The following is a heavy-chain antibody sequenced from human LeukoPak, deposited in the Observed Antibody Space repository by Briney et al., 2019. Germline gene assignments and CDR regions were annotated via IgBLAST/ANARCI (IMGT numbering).Heavy chain of an antibody. D-gene: IGHD5-24*01. CDR3: AQMPDGYNGVVDY. J-gene: IGHJ4*02. Sequence: SVKVSCKASGGTFSSYAISWVRQAPGQGLEWMGRIIPIFGTANYAQKFQGRVTITTDESTSTAYKELSSLRSEDTAVYYCAQMPDGYNGVVDYWGQGTLVTVSS. V-gene: IGHV1-69*05. CDR2: IIPIFGTA. CDR1: GGTFSSYA.